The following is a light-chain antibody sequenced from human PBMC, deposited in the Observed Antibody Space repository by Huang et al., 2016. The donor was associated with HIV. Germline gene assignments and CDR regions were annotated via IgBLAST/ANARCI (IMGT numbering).Light chain of an antibody. Sequence: DIQMTQSPSSLSASVGDRVTISCRSSQSFSSSLNWYQQRPGKAPKLLIYAASSLQSGVPSRFMGSGSGTDFSLTINSLQPEDFATYYCQQSDSTPYTFGQGTKLEIK. J-gene: IGKJ2*01. CDR3: QQSDSTPYT. CDR2: AAS. CDR1: QSFSSS. V-gene: IGKV1-39*01.